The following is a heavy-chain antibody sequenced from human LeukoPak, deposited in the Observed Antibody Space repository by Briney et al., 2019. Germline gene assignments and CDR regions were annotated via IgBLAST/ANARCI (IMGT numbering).Heavy chain of an antibody. CDR1: GGSISSGDYY. J-gene: IGHJ3*02. CDR3: ARLTTSFRAFHI. V-gene: IGHV4-30-4*01. Sequence: SETLSLTCTVPGGSISSGDYYWRWIRQPPGKALEWIGYIYYSGSTYYNPSLKSRVTISVDTSKNQFSLMLSSATAADTAVYYCARLTTSFRAFHIWGQGTMVTVSS. CDR2: IYYSGST. D-gene: IGHD1-1*01.